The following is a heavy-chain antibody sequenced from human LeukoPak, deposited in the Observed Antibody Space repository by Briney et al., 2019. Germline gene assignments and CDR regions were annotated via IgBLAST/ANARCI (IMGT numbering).Heavy chain of an antibody. D-gene: IGHD5-24*01. V-gene: IGHV4-34*01. Sequence: SETLSLACAVYGGSFSGYYWSWIRQPPGKGLEWIGEINHSGSTNYNPSLKSRVTISVDTSKNQFSLKLSSVTAADTAVYYCARGGGSWLHWGQGTLVTVSS. CDR2: INHSGST. CDR3: ARGGGSWLH. CDR1: GGSFSGYY. J-gene: IGHJ4*02.